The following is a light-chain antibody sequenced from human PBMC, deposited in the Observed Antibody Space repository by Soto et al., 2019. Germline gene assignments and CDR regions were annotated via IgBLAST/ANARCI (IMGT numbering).Light chain of an antibody. Sequence: EVVLTQSQGTLSLSPGDRSSLACGASQNLSRYFLAWYQHKPGQAPRLLMSGASTRAAGIPDRFSGDGSGTDFTLTISRLEPEDFAVYCCQQYSTSAITFGQGTRLEIK. V-gene: IGKV3-20*01. J-gene: IGKJ5*01. CDR3: QQYSTSAIT. CDR2: GAS. CDR1: QNLSRYF.